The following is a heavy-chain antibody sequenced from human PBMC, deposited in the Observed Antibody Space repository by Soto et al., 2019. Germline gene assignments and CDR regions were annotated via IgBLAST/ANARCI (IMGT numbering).Heavy chain of an antibody. J-gene: IGHJ6*02. CDR3: ARAGKYYYGSGSPYYYGMDV. CDR2: ISGYNGNT. Sequence: QFQLVQSGAEVKKPGASVKVSCKASGYTFTSYGVSWVRQAPGQGLEWMGWISGYNGNTNYAQKLQGRVTRTTDTSTSTAYMELRSLRSDDTAVYYCARAGKYYYGSGSPYYYGMDVWGQGIPVTVSS. CDR1: GYTFTSYG. V-gene: IGHV1-18*04. D-gene: IGHD3-10*01.